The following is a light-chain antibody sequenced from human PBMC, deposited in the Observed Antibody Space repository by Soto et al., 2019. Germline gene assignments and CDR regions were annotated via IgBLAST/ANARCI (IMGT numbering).Light chain of an antibody. Sequence: HSALTQPASVSGSPGQSITISCTGTSSDVGGYSYVSWYQHHPGKAPKLMIYDVNYRPSGISNRFSGSKSGITASLTISGLQAEDEADYFCSSYTSSGTTVFGGGTKLTVL. CDR3: SSYTSSGTTV. V-gene: IGLV2-14*03. CDR2: DVN. CDR1: SSDVGGYSY. J-gene: IGLJ3*02.